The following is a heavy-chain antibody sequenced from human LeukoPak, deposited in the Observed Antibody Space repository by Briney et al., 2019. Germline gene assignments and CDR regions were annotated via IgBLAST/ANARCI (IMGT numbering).Heavy chain of an antibody. CDR3: ARGRPTNLGGIY. V-gene: IGHV1-8*01. CDR1: GYTFTSHH. Sequence: ASVKVSCKASGYTFTSHHINWVRQAAGQGFEWKGWMNPDTGNTVYAQKFQGRVTMTWDTSISTAYMELDSPRSEDTAVYYCARGRPTNLGGIYWGQGTLVTVSS. D-gene: IGHD7-27*01. CDR2: MNPDTGNT. J-gene: IGHJ4*02.